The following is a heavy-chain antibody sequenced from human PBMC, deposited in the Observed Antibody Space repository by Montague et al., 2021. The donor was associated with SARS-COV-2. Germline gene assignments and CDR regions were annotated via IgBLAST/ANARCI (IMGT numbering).Heavy chain of an antibody. Sequence: TLSLTCTVSGGSISSGSYYWSWIRQPAGKGLEWIGRIYTSGSTNYNPSLKSRVTISVDTSKNQFSLKLSSVTAADTAVYYCARILGTYYDFWSGERAIDALDIWGQGTMVTVSS. CDR1: GGSISSGSYY. J-gene: IGHJ3*02. V-gene: IGHV4-61*02. D-gene: IGHD3-3*01. CDR3: ARILGTYYDFWSGERAIDALDI. CDR2: IYTSGST.